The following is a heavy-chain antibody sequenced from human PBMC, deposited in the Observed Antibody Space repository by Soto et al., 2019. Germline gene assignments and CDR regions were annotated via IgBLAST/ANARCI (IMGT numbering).Heavy chain of an antibody. CDR3: VRWDREGFYNDY. CDR1: GGTFSSYA. D-gene: IGHD3-9*01. Sequence: SVKVSCKASGGTFSSYAISWVRQAPGQGLEWMGGIIPIFGTANYAQKFQGRVTITADESTSTAYMELSSLRSEDTAVYYCVRWDREGFYNDYWGQGTQVTVSS. V-gene: IGHV1-69*13. J-gene: IGHJ4*02. CDR2: IIPIFGTA.